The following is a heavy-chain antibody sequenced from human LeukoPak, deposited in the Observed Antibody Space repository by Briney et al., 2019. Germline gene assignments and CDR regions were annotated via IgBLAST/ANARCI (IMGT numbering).Heavy chain of an antibody. CDR3: ARESGNGLLDY. D-gene: IGHD1-26*01. J-gene: IGHJ4*02. Sequence: PSETLSLTCTVSGGSISSYYWSWIRQPPGKGLEWIGYIYYSGSTNYNPSLKSRVTISVDTSKNQFSLKLSSVTAADTAVYYCARESGNGLLDYWGQGTLVTVSS. V-gene: IGHV4-59*12. CDR1: GGSISSYY. CDR2: IYYSGST.